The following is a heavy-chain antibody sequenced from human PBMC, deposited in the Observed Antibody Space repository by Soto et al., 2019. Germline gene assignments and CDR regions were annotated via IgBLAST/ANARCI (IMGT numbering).Heavy chain of an antibody. CDR2: ISYDGSNK. CDR1: GFTFSSYG. CDR3: AKDPGIAVAGTFDY. Sequence: GGSLRLSCAASGFTFSSYGMHWVRQAPGKGLEWVAVISYDGSNKYYADSVKGRFTISRDNSKNTLYLQTNSLRAEDTAVYYCAKDPGIAVAGTFDYWGQGTLVTVSS. V-gene: IGHV3-30*18. D-gene: IGHD6-19*01. J-gene: IGHJ4*02.